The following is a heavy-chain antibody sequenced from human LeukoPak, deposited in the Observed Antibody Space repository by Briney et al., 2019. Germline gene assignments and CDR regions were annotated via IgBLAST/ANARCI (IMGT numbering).Heavy chain of an antibody. J-gene: IGHJ6*02. CDR1: GGTFSSYA. D-gene: IGHD3-10*01. CDR2: IIPIFGTA. CDR3: ASGFIWFGDYYYGMDV. Sequence: ASVTVSCTASGGTFSSYAISWVRQAPGQGLEWMGGIIPIFGTANYAQKFQGRVTITADESTSTAYMELSSLRSEDTAVYYCASGFIWFGDYYYGMDVWGQGTTVTVSS. V-gene: IGHV1-69*13.